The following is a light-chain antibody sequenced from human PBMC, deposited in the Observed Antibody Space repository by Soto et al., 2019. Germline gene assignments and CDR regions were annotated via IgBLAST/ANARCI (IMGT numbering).Light chain of an antibody. V-gene: IGKV3-15*01. CDR3: QQYNSWPPIT. J-gene: IGKJ5*01. Sequence: EIVLTQSPGTLSLSPGERATLSCRASLSVSSNYVAWYQQKPGQAPRLLIYGASSRATGIPDRFSGSGSGTEFTITISSLQSEDFAVYYCQQYNSWPPITFGQGQDWRL. CDR1: LSVSSN. CDR2: GAS.